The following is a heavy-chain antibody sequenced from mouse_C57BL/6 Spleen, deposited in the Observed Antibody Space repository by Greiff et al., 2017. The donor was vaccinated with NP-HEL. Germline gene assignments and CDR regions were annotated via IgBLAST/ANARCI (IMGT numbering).Heavy chain of an antibody. CDR1: GFNIKDYY. J-gene: IGHJ2*01. V-gene: IGHV14-2*01. Sequence: VQLQQSGAELVKPGASVKLSCTASGFNIKDYYMHWVKQRTEQGLEWIGRIDPEDGETNYAPKFQGKATITADTSSNTAYLQLSSLTSEDAAVYYCARSGGTTVVAYYCDDWGQGTTLTVSS. CDR3: ARSGGTTVVAYYCDD. D-gene: IGHD1-1*01. CDR2: IDPEDGET.